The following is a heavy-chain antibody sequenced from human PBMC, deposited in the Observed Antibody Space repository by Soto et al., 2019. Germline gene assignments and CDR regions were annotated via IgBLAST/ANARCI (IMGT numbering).Heavy chain of an antibody. CDR3: ARGIATGQLAP. CDR1: GYTFTRYT. D-gene: IGHD2-15*01. J-gene: IGHJ5*02. CDR2: INPDNGNT. Sequence: QVQLVQSGAEVKKPGASVKISCKASGYTFTRYTMNWVRQAPGQRLEWMGWINPDNGNTKSSQKFQDRVIITRDTAASTAYMDLSSLRSEDTAVYDCARGIATGQLAPWGQGTLVTASS. V-gene: IGHV1-3*01.